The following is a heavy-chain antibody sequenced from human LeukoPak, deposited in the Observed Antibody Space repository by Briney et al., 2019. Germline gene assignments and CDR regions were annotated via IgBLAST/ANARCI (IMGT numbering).Heavy chain of an antibody. V-gene: IGHV1-18*01. J-gene: IGHJ6*02. CDR1: GYIFTDYG. CDR3: AKGLNYYYYGMDV. CDR2: ISGYNGNT. Sequence: ASVKVSCKASGYIFTDYGISWVRQAPGQGFEWMGWISGYNGNTNYAQNLQGRVTMTEDTSTDTAYMELSSLRSEDTAVYYCAKGLNYYYYGMDVWGQGTTVTVSS.